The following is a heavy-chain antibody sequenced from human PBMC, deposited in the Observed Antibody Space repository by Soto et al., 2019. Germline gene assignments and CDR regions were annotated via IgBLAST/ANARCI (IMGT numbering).Heavy chain of an antibody. J-gene: IGHJ1*01. V-gene: IGHV3-66*01. CDR1: GFIVSNNY. CDR3: ATGVDNAKVHH. CDR2: IHTGGSA. Sequence: EVQVAESGGDLVQPGGSLRLSCAASGFIVSNNYMTWVRQAPGEGLEWVSSIHTGGSAYYADSVKGRFTISRDTSKNTVSLQMNSLRAEDTAVYYCATGVDNAKVHHWGQGTLGTVSS. D-gene: IGHD3-3*01.